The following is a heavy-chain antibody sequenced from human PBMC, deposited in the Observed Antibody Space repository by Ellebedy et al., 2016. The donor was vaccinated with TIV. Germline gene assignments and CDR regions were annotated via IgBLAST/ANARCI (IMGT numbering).Heavy chain of an antibody. CDR1: GYTFTSYG. J-gene: IGHJ3*02. Sequence: ASVKVSCKASGYTFTSYGFSWVRQAPGQGLEWMGWISTYNGNTNYAQKFQGRVTMTTDTPTSTAYMELRSLRSDDTAVYYCARDSPQLLAFGGQHDIWGQGTIVTVSS. D-gene: IGHD3-10*01. V-gene: IGHV1-18*01. CDR3: ARDSPQLLAFGGQHDI. CDR2: ISTYNGNT.